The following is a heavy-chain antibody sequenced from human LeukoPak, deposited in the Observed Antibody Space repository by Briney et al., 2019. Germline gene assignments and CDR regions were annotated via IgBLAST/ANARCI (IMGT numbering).Heavy chain of an antibody. CDR2: IRYDGSNK. CDR1: GFTFSSYG. V-gene: IGHV3-30*02. J-gene: IGHJ4*02. D-gene: IGHD5-12*01. Sequence: PGGSLRLSCAASGFTFSSYGMHWVRQAPGKGLEWVAFIRYDGSNKYYADSVKGRFTISRDNSKNTLYLQMNSLRAEDTAVYYCAHWLPADEVYWGQGTLVTVSS. CDR3: AHWLPADEVY.